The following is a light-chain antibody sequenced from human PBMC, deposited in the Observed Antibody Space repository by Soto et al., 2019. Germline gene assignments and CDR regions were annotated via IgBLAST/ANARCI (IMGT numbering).Light chain of an antibody. V-gene: IGKV3-20*01. CDR3: QQYGSSGT. J-gene: IGKJ1*01. Sequence: EIVLTQSPGTLSLSPWERATLSCRASQIIMRKYLAWYQQRFGQAPRLLIYGASSRATDIPDRFSGSGSGTDFTLTISRLEPEDFAVYYCQQYGSSGTFGQGTKVDIK. CDR2: GAS. CDR1: QIIMRKY.